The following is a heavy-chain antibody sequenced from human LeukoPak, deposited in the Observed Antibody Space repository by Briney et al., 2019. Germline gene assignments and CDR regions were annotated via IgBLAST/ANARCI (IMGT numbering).Heavy chain of an antibody. V-gene: IGHV3-23*01. J-gene: IGHJ4*02. D-gene: IGHD6-19*01. CDR3: AKGARGGWYEDYFDS. CDR1: GFIFNNYA. CDR2: ITGSSRNT. Sequence: PGGSLRLSCAASGFIFNNYAMNWVRQAPGKGLKWVSAITGSSRNTNYADSVKGRFTISRDNSKNTLYLQMNSLRAEDTAVYYCAKGARGGWYEDYFDSWGQGTLVTVSS.